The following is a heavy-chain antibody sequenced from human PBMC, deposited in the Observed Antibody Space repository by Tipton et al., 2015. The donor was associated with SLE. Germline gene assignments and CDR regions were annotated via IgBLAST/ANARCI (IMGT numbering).Heavy chain of an antibody. CDR2: INHSGST. V-gene: IGHV4-34*01. Sequence: TLSLTCAVYGGSFSGYYWSWIRQPPGKGLEWIGEINHSGSTYYNPSLKSRVTISVDTSKNQFSLKLSSVTAADTAVYYCAREGGYRWYYDSNGYDYFDYWGQGTLVTVSS. CDR3: AREGGYRWYYDSNGYDYFDY. D-gene: IGHD3-22*01. J-gene: IGHJ4*02. CDR1: GGSFSGYY.